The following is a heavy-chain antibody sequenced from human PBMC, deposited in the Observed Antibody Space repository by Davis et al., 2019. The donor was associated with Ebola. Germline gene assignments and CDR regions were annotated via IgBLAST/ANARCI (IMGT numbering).Heavy chain of an antibody. CDR1: GVSISRHY. J-gene: IGHJ4*02. CDR2: IYYTGSA. V-gene: IGHV4-59*03. CDR3: SERGSSV. Sequence: PSESLSLTCTVSGVSISRHYRSWIRQPPGKRLEWFGSIYYTGSAYYNSSLASRATISVDTSKDQFSLKLTSVTAADTAMYYCSERGSSVWAQGTLVTVSS. D-gene: IGHD3-10*01.